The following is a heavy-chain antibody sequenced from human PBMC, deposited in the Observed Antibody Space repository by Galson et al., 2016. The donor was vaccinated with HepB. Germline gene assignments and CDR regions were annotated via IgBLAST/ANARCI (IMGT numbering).Heavy chain of an antibody. D-gene: IGHD3-22*01. CDR3: ARRRNYYDSSGSYYDCFDP. CDR1: GDSVNYFY. J-gene: IGHJ5*02. V-gene: IGHV4-59*08. CDR2: IYYSGST. Sequence: SETLSLTCSVSGDSVNYFYWSWIRQPPGKGLEWIGYIYYSGSTNYNPSLKSRVTISVDTSKNQFSLKLSSVTAADTAVYYCARRRNYYDSSGSYYDCFDPWGQGTLVTVSS.